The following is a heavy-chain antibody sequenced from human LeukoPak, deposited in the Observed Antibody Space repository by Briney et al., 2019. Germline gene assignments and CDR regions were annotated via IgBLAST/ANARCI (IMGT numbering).Heavy chain of an antibody. CDR1: GFTFSSYG. CDR2: IRYDGSNK. J-gene: IGHJ6*03. V-gene: IGHV3-30*02. CDR3: AKRGYCSSTSCFRGYYYMDV. D-gene: IGHD2-2*03. Sequence: GGSPRLSCAASGFTFSSYGMHWVRQAPGKGLEWVAFIRYDGSNKYYADSVKGRFTISRDNSKNTLYLQMNSLRAEDTAVYYCAKRGYCSSTSCFRGYYYMDVWGKGTTVTVSS.